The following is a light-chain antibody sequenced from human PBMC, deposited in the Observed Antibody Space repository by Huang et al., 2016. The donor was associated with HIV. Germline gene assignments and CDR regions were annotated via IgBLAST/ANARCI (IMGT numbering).Light chain of an antibody. CDR2: GAS. J-gene: IGKJ2*01. V-gene: IGKV3-15*01. CDR3: QQYNNWPRAT. CDR1: QSVSRS. Sequence: EIVLTQSPATLSVSPGERVTLSCRASQSVSRSLDWYKRRPGQAHRLLVYGASTRAISAPARFSGSGSGTEFTLTISSLQSEDFAVYFCQQYNNWPRATFGQGTKVETK.